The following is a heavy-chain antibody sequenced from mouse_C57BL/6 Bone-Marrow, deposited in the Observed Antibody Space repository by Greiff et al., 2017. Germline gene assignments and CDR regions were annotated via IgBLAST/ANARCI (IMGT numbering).Heavy chain of an antibody. V-gene: IGHV1-81*01. Sequence: VQLQQSGAELARPGASVKLSCKASGYTFTSYGISWVKQSTGQGLEWIGEIYPRSGNTYYNEKFKGKATLTADKSSSTAYMELRSLTSEDSAVYFCARPITTVVVPEYFDVWGTGTTVTVSS. J-gene: IGHJ1*03. CDR3: ARPITTVVVPEYFDV. CDR1: GYTFTSYG. CDR2: IYPRSGNT. D-gene: IGHD1-1*01.